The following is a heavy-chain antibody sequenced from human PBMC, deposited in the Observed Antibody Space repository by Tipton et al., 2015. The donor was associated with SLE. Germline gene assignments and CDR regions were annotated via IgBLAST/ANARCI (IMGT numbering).Heavy chain of an antibody. Sequence: TLSLTCAVSDYSISNGYYWGWIRQPPGKGLEWIGNIYHTGAIYYNPSLKSRVTISADTSKNHFSLKLTSVTAADTAVYYCARASSGSAQRHWYFEPGGRGTLVTVSS. J-gene: IGHJ2*01. V-gene: IGHV4-38-2*01. CDR3: ARASSGSAQRHWYFEP. CDR2: IYHTGAI. CDR1: DYSISNGYY. D-gene: IGHD6-19*01.